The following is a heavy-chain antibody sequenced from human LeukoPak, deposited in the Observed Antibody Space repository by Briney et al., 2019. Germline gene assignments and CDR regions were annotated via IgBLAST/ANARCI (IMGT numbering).Heavy chain of an antibody. V-gene: IGHV3-30*04. J-gene: IGHJ4*02. CDR3: ARDTSLGY. CDR2: MAFDGSNE. D-gene: IGHD7-27*01. Sequence: GGSLRLSCATSGFTFSRYAMHWVRQAPGKGLEWVAVMAFDGSNEFYTDSVKGRFTISRDNSRNTLYLQMSSLRPEDTAVYYCARDTSLGYWGQGTLVTVSS. CDR1: GFTFSRYA.